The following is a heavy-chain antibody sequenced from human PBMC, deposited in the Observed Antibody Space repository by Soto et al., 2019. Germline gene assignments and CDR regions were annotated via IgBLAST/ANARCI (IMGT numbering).Heavy chain of an antibody. Sequence: PGGSLRLSCAASGVTFSGYNMNGVRQAPGKGLEWISCIKSDSSGTWYADSVKGRFTMSRDNAKNSLYLQMNSLRDEDTAVYFCARDSNWSSDYWGQGTLVTVSS. D-gene: IGHD1-1*01. CDR3: ARDSNWSSDY. CDR1: GVTFSGYN. J-gene: IGHJ4*02. V-gene: IGHV3-48*02. CDR2: IKSDSSGT.